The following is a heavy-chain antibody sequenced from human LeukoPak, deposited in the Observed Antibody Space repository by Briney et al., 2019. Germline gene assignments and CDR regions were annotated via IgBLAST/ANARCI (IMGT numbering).Heavy chain of an antibody. J-gene: IGHJ4*02. CDR2: ISYDGSNE. CDR3: ARDLGVGAYLLFDYISSGLDS. D-gene: IGHD6-6*01. V-gene: IGHV3-30*03. Sequence: GGSLRLSCAASGFTFSTYGMHWVRQAPGKGLEGVAVISYDGSNEYFVDSVKGRFTISRDNSRNILFLQMNSLRPEDTAVYYCARDLGVGAYLLFDYISSGLDSWGQGTLVTVSS. CDR1: GFTFSTYG.